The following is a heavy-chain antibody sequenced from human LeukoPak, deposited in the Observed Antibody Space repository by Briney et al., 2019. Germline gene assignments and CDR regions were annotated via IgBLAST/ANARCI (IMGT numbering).Heavy chain of an antibody. CDR2: IIPIFGTA. D-gene: IGHD6-13*01. CDR1: GGTFSRYA. Sequence: SVKVSCKASGGTFSRYAISWVRQAPGQGLEWMGGIIPIFGTANYAQKFQGRVTITADESTSTAYMELSSLRSEDTAVYYCARVEPLRKYSSSWYWVFDYWGQGTLVTVSS. J-gene: IGHJ4*02. CDR3: ARVEPLRKYSSSWYWVFDY. V-gene: IGHV1-69*13.